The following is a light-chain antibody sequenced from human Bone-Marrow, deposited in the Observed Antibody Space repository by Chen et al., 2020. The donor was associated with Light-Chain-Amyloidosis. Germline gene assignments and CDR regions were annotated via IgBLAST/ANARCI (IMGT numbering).Light chain of an antibody. J-gene: IGLJ2*01. CDR3: QSADSSGTYEVI. V-gene: IGLV3-25*03. CDR1: DLPTKY. Sequence: SYELTQPPSVSVSPGQTARITCSGDDLPTKYAYWYHQKPGQAPVLVIHRDTERPSGISDRFSGSSSWTTATLTISGVQAEDEADYHCQSADSSGTYEVIFGGVTKLTVL. CDR2: RDT.